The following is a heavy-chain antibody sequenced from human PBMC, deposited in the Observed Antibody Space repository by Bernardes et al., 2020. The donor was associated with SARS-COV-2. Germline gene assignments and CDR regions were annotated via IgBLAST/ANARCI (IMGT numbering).Heavy chain of an antibody. D-gene: IGHD2-8*02. V-gene: IGHV1-18*01. Sequence: ASVKVSCKASGYTFTSYGISWVRQAPGQGLEWIGWIIAYNGNTNYAQKLQGRVTMTTDTSTSTAYMELRSLRSDDTAVYYCAAIDSRSPYWDYGRDVGGQATTVTGAS. CDR3: AAIDSRSPYWDYGRDV. CDR2: IIAYNGNT. J-gene: IGHJ6*02. CDR1: GYTFTSYG.